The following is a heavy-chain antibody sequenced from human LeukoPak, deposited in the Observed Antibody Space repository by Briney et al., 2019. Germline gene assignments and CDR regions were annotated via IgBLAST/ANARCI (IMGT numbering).Heavy chain of an antibody. CDR3: AKVGRVGELLSAIEV. J-gene: IGHJ4*01. CDR2: ISSNGRNA. Sequence: PGGSLRLSCTASGFIYGNSAMSWIRQAPGKGLEWVSVISSNGRNAHYADSVVGRFTISRDNSKSTLELQMDNLNTEDTAVYYCAKVGRVGELLSAIEVWGQGTPVTVSS. V-gene: IGHV3-23*01. CDR1: GFIYGNSA. D-gene: IGHD3-10*01.